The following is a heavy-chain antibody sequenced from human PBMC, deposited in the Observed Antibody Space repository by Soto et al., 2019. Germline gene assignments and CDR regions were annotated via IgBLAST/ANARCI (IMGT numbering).Heavy chain of an antibody. CDR2: IWYGGSNK. CDR1: GFTFSSYG. V-gene: IGHV3-33*01. J-gene: IGHJ6*02. Sequence: GSLRLSCAASGFTFSSYGMHWVRQAPGKGLEWVAVIWYGGSNKYYADSVKGRFTISRDNSKNTLYLQMNSLRAEDTAVYYCARNDFWSGSTGMDVWGQGTTVTVSS. D-gene: IGHD3-3*01. CDR3: ARNDFWSGSTGMDV.